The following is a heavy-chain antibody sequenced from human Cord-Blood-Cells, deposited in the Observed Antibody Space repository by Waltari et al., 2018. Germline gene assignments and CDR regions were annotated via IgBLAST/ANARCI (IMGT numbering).Heavy chain of an antibody. CDR3: ARDLSPVGWFDP. J-gene: IGHJ5*02. CDR2: INSDGSNT. CDR1: GFTFSSYW. Sequence: EVQLVESGGGLVQPGGSLRLSCAASGFTFSSYWMHWVRQAPGKGLVGVSRINSDGSNTSYADSVKGRFTISRDNAKNTLYLQMNSLRAEDTAVYYCARDLSPVGWFDPWGQGTLVTVSS. D-gene: IGHD2-2*01. V-gene: IGHV3-74*01.